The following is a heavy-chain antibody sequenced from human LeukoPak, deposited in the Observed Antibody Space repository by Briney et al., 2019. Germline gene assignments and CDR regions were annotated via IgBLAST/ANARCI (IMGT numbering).Heavy chain of an antibody. CDR1: GGSLSIDTYY. CDR2: IYHSGST. Sequence: SETLSLTCSVSGGSLSIDTYYWGWIRQPPGKGLEWIGEIYHSGSTNYNPSLKSRVTISVDTSKNQFSLKLSSVTAADTAVYYCARPYDFLGVDAFDIWGQGTMVTVSS. D-gene: IGHD3-3*01. V-gene: IGHV4-39*07. CDR3: ARPYDFLGVDAFDI. J-gene: IGHJ3*02.